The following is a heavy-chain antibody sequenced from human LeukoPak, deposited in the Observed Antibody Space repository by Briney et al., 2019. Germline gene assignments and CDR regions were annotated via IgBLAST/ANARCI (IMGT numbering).Heavy chain of an antibody. J-gene: IGHJ4*02. V-gene: IGHV4-39*01. CDR3: ARRAVVVTATRPSTFDY. CDR1: GGSISSGSYY. D-gene: IGHD2-21*02. CDR2: IYYSGIT. Sequence: TSETLSLTCTVSGGSISSGSYYCSWVRQPAGEGLEWIGNIYYSGITYYHPSLKSRVTISVDTSKNQFSLKLTSVTPADTAVYYCARRAVVVTATRPSTFDYWGQGTLVTVSS.